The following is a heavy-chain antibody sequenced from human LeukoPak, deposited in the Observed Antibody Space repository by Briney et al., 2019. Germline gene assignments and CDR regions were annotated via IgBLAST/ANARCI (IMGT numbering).Heavy chain of an antibody. V-gene: IGHV4-59*11. D-gene: IGHD3-22*01. J-gene: IGHJ4*02. CDR3: ASDYDSSGYYYC. Sequence: PSETLSLTCTVSGGSISSHYWSWIRQPPGKGLEWIGYIHYSGGTSYNPSLKSRVTISVDTSKNQFSLKLSSVTAADTAVYYCASDYDSSGYYYCWGQGTLVTVSS. CDR2: IHYSGGT. CDR1: GGSISSHY.